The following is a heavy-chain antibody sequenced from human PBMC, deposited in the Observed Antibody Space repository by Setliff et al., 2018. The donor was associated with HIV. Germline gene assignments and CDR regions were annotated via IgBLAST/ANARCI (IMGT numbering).Heavy chain of an antibody. D-gene: IGHD1-7*01. CDR2: IFSGGAI. V-gene: IGHV3-53*01. CDR1: VVPVSSNY. Sequence: PGGSLRLSCAVSVVPVSSNYMSWVRQAPGKGLEWVSGIFSGGAIFYADSVKGRFTISRDDSKNTLYLQMNSLRAEATAVYYCAKDRIGLTGTKSCAWFYPWGEGTLV. J-gene: IGHJ5*02. CDR3: AKDRIGLTGTKSCAWFYP.